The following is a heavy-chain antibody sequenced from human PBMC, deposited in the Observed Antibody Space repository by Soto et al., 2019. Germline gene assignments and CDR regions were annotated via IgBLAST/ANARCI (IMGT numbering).Heavy chain of an antibody. CDR3: AVTDLPFRPLTEPTENGMDV. CDR1: GFSFGDAA. CDR2: IVVVNGNT. D-gene: IGHD1-1*01. Sequence: ELVQSGPAAREPGTSVKVSCRASGFSFGDAAVQWVRQGRGQRREWIGWIVVVNGNTNYAQKFEGRVTLTRDASTSTSHMELTSLSSEDTAVYFCAVTDLPFRPLTEPTENGMDVWGQGPTVTVS. J-gene: IGHJ6*02. V-gene: IGHV1-58*01.